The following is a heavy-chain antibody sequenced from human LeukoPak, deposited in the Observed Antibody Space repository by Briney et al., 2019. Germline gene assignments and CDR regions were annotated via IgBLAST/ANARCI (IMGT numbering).Heavy chain of an antibody. Sequence: SETLSLTCTVSGGSISSSSYYWGWIRQPPGKGLEWIGSIYYSGSTYYNPSLKSRVTISVDTSKNQFSLKLSSVTAADTAVYYCARDDYYDSSGHPRWGQGTLATVSS. D-gene: IGHD3-22*01. V-gene: IGHV4-39*07. CDR3: ARDDYYDSSGHPR. CDR2: IYYSGST. J-gene: IGHJ4*02. CDR1: GGSISSSSYY.